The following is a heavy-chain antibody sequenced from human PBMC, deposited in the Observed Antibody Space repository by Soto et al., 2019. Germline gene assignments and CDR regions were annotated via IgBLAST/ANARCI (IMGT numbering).Heavy chain of an antibody. J-gene: IGHJ4*02. D-gene: IGHD3-10*01. Sequence: XEALKISCQASGYTFIYYWITWVRQVPGKGLEWRGVIYPGDAYIRYRPSFEGHVTISADKSTNTAYLQWSSLEAAATAIYYPARQGSSRGSDYAAFDFWAPASLVTVSS. CDR1: GYTFIYYW. CDR3: ARQGSSRGSDYAAFDF. V-gene: IGHV5-51*01. CDR2: IYPGDAYI.